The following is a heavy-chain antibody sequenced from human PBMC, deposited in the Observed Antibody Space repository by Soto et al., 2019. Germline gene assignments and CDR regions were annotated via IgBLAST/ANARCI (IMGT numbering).Heavy chain of an antibody. Sequence: SETLSLTCAVSGASVSSTYWWSWVRQPPGKGPEWIGEINHRGSANYNPSLKSRVTISVDISKSQFSLRLTSVTAADTAVYYCARYNAASGTYYFDLCGQRALVTVS. J-gene: IGHJ5*02. CDR3: ARYNAASGTYYFDL. V-gene: IGHV4-4*02. D-gene: IGHD6-13*01. CDR1: GASVSSTYW. CDR2: INHRGSA.